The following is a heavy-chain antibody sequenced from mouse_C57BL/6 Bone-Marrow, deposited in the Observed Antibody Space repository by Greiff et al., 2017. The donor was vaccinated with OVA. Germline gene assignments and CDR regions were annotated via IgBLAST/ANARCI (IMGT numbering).Heavy chain of an antibody. V-gene: IGHV5-6*02. CDR1: GFTFSSYG. CDR2: ISSGGSYT. J-gene: IGHJ2*01. Sequence: DVKLVESGGDLVKPGGSLKLSCAASGFTFSSYGMSWVRQTPDKRLEWVATISSGGSYTYYPDSVKGRFTISRDNAKNTLYLQISSLKSEDTAMYYFARPGFFDYWGQGTTLTVSS. CDR3: ARPGFFDY.